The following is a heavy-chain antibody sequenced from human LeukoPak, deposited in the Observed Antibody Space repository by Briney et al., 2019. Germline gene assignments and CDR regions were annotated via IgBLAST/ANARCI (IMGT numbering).Heavy chain of an antibody. V-gene: IGHV1-2*02. D-gene: IGHD3-9*01. CDR1: GYIFTGYY. Sequence: ASVKVSCKASGYIFTGYYLHWVRQAPGQGLEWMGWINPDSGDTNFAEKFQGRVSMTRDTSISTAYMELSRLRSDDTAYFYCARVQYYNILTGAFHYWGQGTLVTVSS. CDR2: INPDSGDT. CDR3: ARVQYYNILTGAFHY. J-gene: IGHJ4*02.